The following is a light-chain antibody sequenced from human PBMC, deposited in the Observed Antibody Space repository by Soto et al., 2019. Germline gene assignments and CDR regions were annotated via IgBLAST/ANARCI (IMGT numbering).Light chain of an antibody. J-gene: IGKJ4*01. CDR1: QRGFFSANSKNY. CDR2: WGS. Sequence: DIVVTQSPDSLTVSLGERATINCKCNQRGFFSANSKNYLAWFQQKAGQPPKLLIYWGSARESVVPDRFSGSGSGTDFTLTISSLQAEDVAVYYCQQYYSIPLTFGGGTKVQIK. CDR3: QQYYSIPLT. V-gene: IGKV4-1*01.